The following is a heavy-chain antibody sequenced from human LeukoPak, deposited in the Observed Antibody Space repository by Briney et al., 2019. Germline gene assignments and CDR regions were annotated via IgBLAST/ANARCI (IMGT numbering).Heavy chain of an antibody. D-gene: IGHD6-19*01. CDR3: ARDVGALAGYVAASNWFDP. Sequence: ASVKVSCKASGYSFTNYYIHWVRQAPGQGLEWMGMINPSGGSTSYAQKFQGRVTMTTDTSTSTAYMELRSLGSDDTAVYYCARDVGALAGYVAASNWFDPWGQGTLVTVSS. CDR2: INPSGGST. CDR1: GYSFTNYY. J-gene: IGHJ5*02. V-gene: IGHV1-46*01.